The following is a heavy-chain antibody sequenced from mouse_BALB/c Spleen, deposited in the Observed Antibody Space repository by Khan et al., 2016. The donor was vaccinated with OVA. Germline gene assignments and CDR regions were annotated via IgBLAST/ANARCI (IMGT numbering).Heavy chain of an antibody. V-gene: IGHV3-2*02. D-gene: IGHD2-3*01. Sequence: EVQLQESGPGLVKPSQSLSLTCTVTGYSITSDYAWNWIRQFPGNKLEWMGYINYSGSANYNPSLKSRISITRDTSKNQFFLQLKSVTTEDTATYYCARDGSRYNYAMDHGGQGTSVTVSS. CDR2: INYSGSA. CDR3: ARDGSRYNYAMDH. CDR1: GYSITSDYA. J-gene: IGHJ4*01.